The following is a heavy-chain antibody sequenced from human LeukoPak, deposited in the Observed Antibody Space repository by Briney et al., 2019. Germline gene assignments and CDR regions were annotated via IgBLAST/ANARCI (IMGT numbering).Heavy chain of an antibody. CDR1: GGSISSSSYY. D-gene: IGHD2-2*01. CDR2: IYDSGST. Sequence: SETLSLTCTVSGGSISSSSYYWGWIRQPPGKGLEWIGSIYDSGSTYYNPSLKSRLTMSVDTSKNQFSLKLSSVTAADTAVYYCARRDRYCSSTSCYGHRFDPWGQGTLVTVFS. J-gene: IGHJ5*02. V-gene: IGHV4-39*01. CDR3: ARRDRYCSSTSCYGHRFDP.